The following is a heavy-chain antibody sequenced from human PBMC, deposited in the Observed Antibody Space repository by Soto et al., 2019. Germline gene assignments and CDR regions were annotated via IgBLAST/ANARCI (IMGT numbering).Heavy chain of an antibody. V-gene: IGHV4-59*01. Sequence: QVQLQESGPGLVKPSETLSLTCTVSGGSISSYYWSWIRQPPGKGLEWIGYIYYSGSTNYNPSLKSRGTISVDTSKNQFSLKLSSVTAADTAVYYCARDQSEDDYIWGSYRNSNWFDPWGQGTLVTVSS. CDR3: ARDQSEDDYIWGSYRNSNWFDP. J-gene: IGHJ5*02. CDR2: IYYSGST. D-gene: IGHD3-16*02. CDR1: GGSISSYY.